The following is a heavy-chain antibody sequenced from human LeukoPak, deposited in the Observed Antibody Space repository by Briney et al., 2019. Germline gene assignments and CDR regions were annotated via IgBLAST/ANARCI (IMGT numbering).Heavy chain of an antibody. J-gene: IGHJ4*02. CDR3: ARRLAWSYG. Sequence: GGSLRLSYAASGFTFSSYAMHWVRQAPGKGLEWVAVISYDGSNKYYADSVKGRFTISRDNSKNTLYLQMNSQRAEDTAVYYCARRLAWSYGWGQGTLVTVSS. CDR2: ISYDGSNK. D-gene: IGHD3-3*01. CDR1: GFTFSSYA. V-gene: IGHV3-30*04.